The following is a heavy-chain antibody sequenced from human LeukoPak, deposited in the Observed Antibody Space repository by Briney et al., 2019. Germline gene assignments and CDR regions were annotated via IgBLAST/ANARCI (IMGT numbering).Heavy chain of an antibody. CDR2: LYHTGNT. CDR3: ARGDDSDFWSADDAFDI. Sequence: PSETLSLTCTVSGYSISSGYYWGWIRQPPGKGLEWIGSLYHTGNTYYNPSLKSRVTISLDTSKNQFSLKLSSVTAADTAVYYCARGDDSDFWSADDAFDIWGQGTMVTVSS. D-gene: IGHD3-3*01. V-gene: IGHV4-38-2*02. J-gene: IGHJ3*02. CDR1: GYSISSGYY.